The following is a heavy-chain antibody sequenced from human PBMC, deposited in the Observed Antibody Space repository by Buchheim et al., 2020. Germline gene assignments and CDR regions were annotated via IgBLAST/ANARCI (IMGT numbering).Heavy chain of an antibody. CDR3: ARGGQQWGWFDS. V-gene: IGHV1-46*01. CDR1: GYTFTSYS. D-gene: IGHD6-19*01. J-gene: IGHJ5*01. CDR2: INPSGGST. Sequence: QVQLVQSGAEVKKPGASVKVSCKASGYTFTSYSMHWVRQAPGQGLEWMGIINPSGGSTDYAQKFQGRVTITRDMSTSTVYMELSSLRSEDTAVYYCARGGQQWGWFDSWGQGTL.